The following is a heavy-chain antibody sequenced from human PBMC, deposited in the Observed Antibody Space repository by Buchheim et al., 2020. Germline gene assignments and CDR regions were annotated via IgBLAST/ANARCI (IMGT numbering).Heavy chain of an antibody. CDR3: ARDDYGDYFDY. Sequence: EVQLVESGGGLVQPGGSLRLACAASGFTFSSYWMSWVRQAPGKGLEWVANIKQDGSEKYYVDSVNGRFTISRDKAKNALYLQMNSLRAEDTAVYYCARDDYGDYFDYWGQGTL. CDR2: IKQDGSEK. D-gene: IGHD4-17*01. J-gene: IGHJ4*02. CDR1: GFTFSSYW. V-gene: IGHV3-7*01.